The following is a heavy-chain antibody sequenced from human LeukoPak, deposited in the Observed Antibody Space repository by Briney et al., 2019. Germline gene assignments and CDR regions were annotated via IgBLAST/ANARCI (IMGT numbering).Heavy chain of an antibody. CDR3: AISMVRGIIFYYYYGMDV. D-gene: IGHD3-10*01. CDR1: GFTFDDYG. J-gene: IGHJ6*02. V-gene: IGHV3-23*01. CDR2: ISGSSGSGGST. Sequence: PGGSLRLSCAASGFTFDDYGMSWVRQAPGKGLEWVSVISGSSGSGGSTYYADSVKGRFTISRDSSKNTLYLQMNSLRAEDTAVYYCAISMVRGIIFYYYYGMDVWGQGTTVTVSS.